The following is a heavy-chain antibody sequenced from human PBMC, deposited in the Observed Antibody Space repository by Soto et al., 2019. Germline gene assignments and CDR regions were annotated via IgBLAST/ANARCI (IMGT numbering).Heavy chain of an antibody. V-gene: IGHV1-3*01. J-gene: IGHJ6*03. CDR1: GYTFTSYA. D-gene: IGHD6-13*01. CDR2: INAGNGNT. CDR3: ARDRDSLGSSWYKRFYYYMDV. Sequence: ASVKVSCKASGYTFTSYAMHWVRQAPGQRLEWMGWINAGNGNTKYSQKFQGRVTITRDTSASTAYMELSSLRSEATAVYYCARDRDSLGSSWYKRFYYYMDVWGKGTTVTVSS.